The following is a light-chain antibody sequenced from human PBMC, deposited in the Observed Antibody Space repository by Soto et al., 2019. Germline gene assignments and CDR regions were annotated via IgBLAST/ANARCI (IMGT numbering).Light chain of an antibody. J-gene: IGLJ1*01. CDR3: CSYAGSSTFV. CDR1: SSDVGSYNL. V-gene: IGLV2-23*02. CDR2: EVS. Sequence: QAVLTQPASVSGSPGQSITISCTGTSSDVGSYNLVSWYQQHPGKAPKLMIYEVSKRPSGVSNRFSGSKSGNTASLTLSGLQAEDEADYYCCSYAGSSTFVFGTGTKLTVL.